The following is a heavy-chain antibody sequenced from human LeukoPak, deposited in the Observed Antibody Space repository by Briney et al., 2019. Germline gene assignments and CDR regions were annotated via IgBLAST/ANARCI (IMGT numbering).Heavy chain of an antibody. CDR2: MSSGSRYI. CDR1: GFTFSSYS. CDR3: ASAYGGLLDH. J-gene: IGHJ4*02. Sequence: PGGSLRLSCAASGFTFSSYSMTWVRQAPGKGLEWVSSMSSGSRYIYYADSVKGRFTISRDNARNSLYLLMNSLRAEDTAIYYCASAYGGLLDHWGQGTLVTVSS. V-gene: IGHV3-21*01. D-gene: IGHD3-16*01.